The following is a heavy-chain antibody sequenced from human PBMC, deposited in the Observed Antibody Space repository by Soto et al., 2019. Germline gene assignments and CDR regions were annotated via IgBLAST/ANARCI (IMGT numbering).Heavy chain of an antibody. CDR2: IKQDGSEK. CDR3: ARALDY. J-gene: IGHJ4*02. Sequence: PGWSLRLSCASSVFTFISYWMSWVRQAPGKGLEWVANIKQDGSEKYYVDSVKGRFTISRDNAKNSLYLQMNSLRAEDTAVYYCARALDYWGQGTLVTVSS. V-gene: IGHV3-7*03. CDR1: VFTFISYW.